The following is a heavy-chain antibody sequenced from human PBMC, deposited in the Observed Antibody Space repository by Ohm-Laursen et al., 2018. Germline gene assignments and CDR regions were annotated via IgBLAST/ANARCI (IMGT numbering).Heavy chain of an antibody. J-gene: IGHJ4*02. CDR2: IYSGGYT. V-gene: IGHV3-66*01. CDR3: AREVKSTFYDY. D-gene: IGHD2/OR15-2a*01. Sequence: SLRLSCSASGFFDSNKYMSWVRQAPGRGLDWVAIIYSGGYTYYADSVKGRFTISRDNSNNTLYLQMNSVRAEDTAVYYCAREVKSTFYDYWGQGTLVTVSS. CDR1: GFFDSNKY.